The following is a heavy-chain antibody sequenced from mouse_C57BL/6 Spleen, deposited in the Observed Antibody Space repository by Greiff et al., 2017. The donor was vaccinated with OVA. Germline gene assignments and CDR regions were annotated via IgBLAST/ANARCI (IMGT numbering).Heavy chain of an antibody. CDR1: GYSITSGYY. Sequence: EVKLVESGPGLVKPSQSLSLTCSVTGYSITSGYYWNWIRQFPGNKLEWMGYISYDGSNNYNPSLKNRISITRDTSKNQFFLKLNSVTTEDTATYYCAREGIYDGQGYWGQGTTLTVSS. CDR2: ISYDGSN. V-gene: IGHV3-6*01. D-gene: IGHD2-3*01. CDR3: AREGIYDGQGY. J-gene: IGHJ2*01.